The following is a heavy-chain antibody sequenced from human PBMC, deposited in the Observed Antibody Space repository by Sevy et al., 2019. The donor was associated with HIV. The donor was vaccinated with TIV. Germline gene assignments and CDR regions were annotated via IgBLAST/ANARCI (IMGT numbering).Heavy chain of an antibody. V-gene: IGHV1-18*01. CDR1: GYTFTTYR. J-gene: IGHJ4*02. Sequence: GASVKVSCKISGYTFTTYRITWVRQVPGQGLEWMGWISPHNGDTDYAQKLQDRITMITDTSTTTVYMELTSLRSDDTAVYYCARAYCSGGRCYSLAYWGQGTLVTVSS. D-gene: IGHD2-15*01. CDR2: ISPHNGDT. CDR3: ARAYCSGGRCYSLAY.